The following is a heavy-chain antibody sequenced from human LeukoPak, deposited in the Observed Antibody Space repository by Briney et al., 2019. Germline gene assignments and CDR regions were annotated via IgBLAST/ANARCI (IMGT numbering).Heavy chain of an antibody. CDR1: GFTFSSYG. V-gene: IGHV3-30*03. CDR3: ARWYYYDSSGFLY. J-gene: IGHJ4*02. Sequence: GGSLRLSCAASGFTFSSYGMHWVRQAPGKGLEWVAVISYDGSNKYYADSVKGRFTISRDNSKNTLYLQMNSLRAEDTAVYHCARWYYYDSSGFLYWGQGTLVTVSS. CDR2: ISYDGSNK. D-gene: IGHD3-22*01.